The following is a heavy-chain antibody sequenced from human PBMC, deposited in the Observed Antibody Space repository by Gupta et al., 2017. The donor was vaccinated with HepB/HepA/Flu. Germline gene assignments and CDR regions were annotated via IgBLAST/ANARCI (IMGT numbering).Heavy chain of an antibody. CDR3: VTGGTDY. V-gene: IGHV3-7*01. Sequence: EVQLVESGGGLVQPGGSLRLSCIASGFIFSNNWMSWVRPVPGKGLGWVAIMNHDGSENFYVDSVKGRFTISRDNAENSLYLQMNSLRDEDTAVYYCVTGGTDYWGQGTLVTVSS. J-gene: IGHJ4*02. CDR2: MNHDGSEN. CDR1: GFIFSNNW.